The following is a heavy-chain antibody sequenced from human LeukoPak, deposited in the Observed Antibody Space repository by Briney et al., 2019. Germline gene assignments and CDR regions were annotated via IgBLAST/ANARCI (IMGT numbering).Heavy chain of an antibody. CDR1: GFTFSDYA. J-gene: IGHJ4*02. CDR3: ARVSSSSWWALDY. CDR2: ISGGGTPT. D-gene: IGHD6-13*01. Sequence: GGSLRLSCVVSGFTFSDYAMSWVRQAPGKGLEWVSAISGGGTPTFYADSVKGRFITSRDNSKNTLYLQMNSLRAEDTAVYYCARVSSSSWWALDYWGQGTLVTVSS. V-gene: IGHV3-23*01.